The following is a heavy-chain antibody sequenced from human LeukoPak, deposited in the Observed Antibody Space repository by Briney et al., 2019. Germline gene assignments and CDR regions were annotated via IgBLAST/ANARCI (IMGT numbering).Heavy chain of an antibody. J-gene: IGHJ4*02. Sequence: PGGSLRLSCAASGFTFSSYEMNWVRQAPGKGLEWVSYISSSGSTTYYADSVKARFTISRDNAKNSLYLQMNSLRAEDTAVYYCARESGYSYGCFDYWGQGTLVTVSS. CDR3: ARESGYSYGCFDY. V-gene: IGHV3-48*03. CDR1: GFTFSSYE. D-gene: IGHD5-18*01. CDR2: ISSSGSTT.